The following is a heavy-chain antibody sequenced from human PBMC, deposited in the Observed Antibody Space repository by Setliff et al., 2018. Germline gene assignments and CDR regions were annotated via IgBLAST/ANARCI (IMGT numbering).Heavy chain of an antibody. J-gene: IGHJ4*02. CDR1: GGTFSSYA. CDR3: ARGGYSYGHLDY. CDR2: IIPILGIA. D-gene: IGHD5-18*01. Sequence: SVKVSCKASGGTFSSYAISWVRQAPGQGLEWMGGIIPILGIANYAQKFQGRVTITADESTSTAYMEPSSLGSEDTAVYYCARGGYSYGHLDYRGQGTLVTVSS. V-gene: IGHV1-69*10.